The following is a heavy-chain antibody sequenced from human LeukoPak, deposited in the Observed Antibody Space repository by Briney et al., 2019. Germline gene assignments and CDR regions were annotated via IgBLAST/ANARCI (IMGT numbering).Heavy chain of an antibody. CDR2: IYSGGDT. J-gene: IGHJ4*02. V-gene: IGHV3-53*01. CDR1: GLTVSSNY. CDR3: ARVVVGLTYYFDY. Sequence: LLGGSLRLSCTASGLTVSSNYMTWVRQAPGKGLEWVSLIYSGGDTYYADSVKGRFTISRDNSKNTLYLQMNSLRAEDTAVYYCARVVVGLTYYFDYWGQGTLVTVSS. D-gene: IGHD1-26*01.